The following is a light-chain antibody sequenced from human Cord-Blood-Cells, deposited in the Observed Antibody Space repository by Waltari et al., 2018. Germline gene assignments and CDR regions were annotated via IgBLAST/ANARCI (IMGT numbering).Light chain of an antibody. J-gene: IGLJ1*01. V-gene: IGLV2-8*01. CDR2: AGS. CDR3: SSYAGSNNFV. Sequence: HSALTQPPPASGHLGQSGTNPCTGSSNVVGGDNKVSWYQQHPGKAPELMIYAGSKRPSGVPDRVSGAKSGNTASLTGSGLQAEDEADYYCSSYAGSNNFVVGTGTKVTVL. CDR1: SNVVGGDNK.